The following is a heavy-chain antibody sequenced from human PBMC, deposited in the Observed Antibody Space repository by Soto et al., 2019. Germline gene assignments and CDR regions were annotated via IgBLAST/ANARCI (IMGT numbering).Heavy chain of an antibody. J-gene: IGHJ4*02. V-gene: IGHV3-7*03. Sequence: GGSMRLSCAASGLTFGSYWMNWVRQAPGRGMEWVAKINEDGRDKYFADSVMGRFTISRDNSRNSVFLEMSSLRAEDTAIYYCVKDVEWSLDFWGQGALVTVSS. CDR2: INEDGRDK. D-gene: IGHD3-3*01. CDR3: VKDVEWSLDF. CDR1: GLTFGSYW.